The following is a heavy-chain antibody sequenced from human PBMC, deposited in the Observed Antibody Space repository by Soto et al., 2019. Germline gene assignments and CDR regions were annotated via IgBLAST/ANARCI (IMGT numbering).Heavy chain of an antibody. J-gene: IGHJ4*02. V-gene: IGHV3-23*01. CDR2: ISGSGGST. D-gene: IGHD3-22*01. CDR3: AKDLSGYYGLY. Sequence: GGSLRLSCAASVFTFSSYAMSFVRQAPGKGLEWVSAISGSGGSTYYADSVKGRFTISRDNSKNTLYRQMNSLRAEDTAVYYCAKDLSGYYGLYWGQGTLVTVSS. CDR1: VFTFSSYA.